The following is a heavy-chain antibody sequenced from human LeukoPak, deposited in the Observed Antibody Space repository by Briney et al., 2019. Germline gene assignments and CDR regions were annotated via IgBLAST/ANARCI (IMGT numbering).Heavy chain of an antibody. CDR1: GGSISSSSYY. J-gene: IGHJ4*02. CDR2: IYYSGST. V-gene: IGHV4-39*01. D-gene: IGHD3-9*01. Sequence: SETLSLTCTVSGGSISSSSYYWGWIRQPPGKGPEWIGSIYYSGSTYYNPSLKSRVTISVDTSKNQFSLKLSSVTAADTAVYYCARLDFDWLLGFDYWGQGTLVTVSS. CDR3: ARLDFDWLLGFDY.